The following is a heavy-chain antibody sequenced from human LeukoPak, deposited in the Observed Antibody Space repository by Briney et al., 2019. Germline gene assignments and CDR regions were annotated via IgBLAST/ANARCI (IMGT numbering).Heavy chain of an antibody. J-gene: IGHJ3*02. Sequence: ASVKVSCKASGYTFTGYYMHWVRQAPGQGLEWMGWINPNSGGTNYAQKFQGRVTMTRDTSISTAYMELSRLRSDDTAVYYCARARDSSGYHAFDIWGQGTMVTVSS. CDR2: INPNSGGT. CDR3: ARARDSSGYHAFDI. D-gene: IGHD3-22*01. V-gene: IGHV1-2*02. CDR1: GYTFTGYY.